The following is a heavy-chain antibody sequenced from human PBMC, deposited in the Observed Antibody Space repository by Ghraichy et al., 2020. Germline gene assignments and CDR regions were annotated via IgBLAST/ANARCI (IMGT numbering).Heavy chain of an antibody. V-gene: IGHV1-18*01. Sequence: ASVKVSCKASGYTFTSYGISWVRQAPGQGLEWMGWISAYNGNTNYAQKLQGRVTMTTDTSTSTAYMELRSLRSDDTAVYYCARHIAARLHYYYYGMDVWGQGTTVTVSS. CDR1: GYTFTSYG. D-gene: IGHD6-6*01. CDR3: ARHIAARLHYYYYGMDV. CDR2: ISAYNGNT. J-gene: IGHJ6*02.